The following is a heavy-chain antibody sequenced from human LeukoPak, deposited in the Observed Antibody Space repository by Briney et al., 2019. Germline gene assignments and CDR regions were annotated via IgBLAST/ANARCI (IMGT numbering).Heavy chain of an antibody. CDR1: GFTFSDYS. Sequence: PGGSLRLSCVVSGFTFSDYSMNWVRQAPGKGLEWISYISIRRSATSYAGSVKGRITISRDDAEDSLYLQMNSLRAEDTAVYYCARDVAPMTTVITGGFDYWGQGILVTVSS. CDR2: ISIRRSAT. V-gene: IGHV3-48*01. D-gene: IGHD4-11*01. CDR3: ARDVAPMTTVITGGFDY. J-gene: IGHJ4*02.